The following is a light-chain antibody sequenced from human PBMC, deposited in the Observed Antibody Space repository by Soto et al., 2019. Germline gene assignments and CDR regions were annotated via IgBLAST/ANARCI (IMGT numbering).Light chain of an antibody. CDR2: EVS. V-gene: IGLV2-14*01. CDR1: SSDVGGYNY. J-gene: IGLJ2*01. Sequence: QSALTQPASVSGSPGQSITISCTGTSSDVGGYNYVSWYQQHPGKAPKLMIYEVSNRPSGVSNRFSGSKSGYTASLTISGLQAEDEADYYCSSYTSSSSVFGGGTKLTVL. CDR3: SSYTSSSSV.